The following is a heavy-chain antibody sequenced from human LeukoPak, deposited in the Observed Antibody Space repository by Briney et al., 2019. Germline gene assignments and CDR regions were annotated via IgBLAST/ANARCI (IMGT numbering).Heavy chain of an antibody. CDR2: IYYSGST. D-gene: IGHD1-1*01. CDR1: GGSISSSSYY. CDR3: AAFLLQQINVFDI. J-gene: IGHJ3*02. Sequence: SETLSLTCTVSGGSISSSSYYWGWIRQPPGKGLEWIGSIYYSGSTEYNPSLKSRVTVSVDTSRNQFSLKLTSVAAADTAVYYCAAFLLQQINVFDIWGQGTMVTVSS. V-gene: IGHV4-39*07.